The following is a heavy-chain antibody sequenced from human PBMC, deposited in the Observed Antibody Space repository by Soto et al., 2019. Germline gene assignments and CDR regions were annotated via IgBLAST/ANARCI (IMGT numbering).Heavy chain of an antibody. CDR3: ARRAETNGWNGFGADKYYFDF. J-gene: IGHJ4*02. D-gene: IGHD1-1*01. CDR2: MNPNTGNS. Sequence: GASVKVSCKASGSTFTSYYIYWVRQATGQGLEWMGWMNPNTGNSGYAQKFQGRVTMTSDTSISTAHMELSSLRSEDTAVYYCARRAETNGWNGFGADKYYFDFWGQGTLVTVSS. CDR1: GSTFTSYY. V-gene: IGHV1-8*01.